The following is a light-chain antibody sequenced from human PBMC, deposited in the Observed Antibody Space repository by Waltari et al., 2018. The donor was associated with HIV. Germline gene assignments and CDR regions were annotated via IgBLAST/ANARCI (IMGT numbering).Light chain of an antibody. CDR2: DKN. J-gene: IGLJ2*01. CDR1: RANIENDF. V-gene: IGLV1-51*01. Sequence: QSVLTQPPSMSAAPGQKVTISCSGSRANIENDFVSWYQHLPGTAPKRLIYDKNKRPSGIPDRVSGSKSGTTATLAITGLQTGDEAHYYGATWDSSLSVVFGAGTKLTVL. CDR3: ATWDSSLSVV.